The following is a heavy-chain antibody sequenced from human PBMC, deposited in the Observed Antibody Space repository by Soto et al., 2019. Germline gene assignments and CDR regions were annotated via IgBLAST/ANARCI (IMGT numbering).Heavy chain of an antibody. V-gene: IGHV4-4*02. CDR1: GGSISSSNW. J-gene: IGHJ4*02. Sequence: QVQLQESGPGLVKPSGTLSLTCAVSGGSISSSNWWSWVRQPPGKGLEWIRKIYHSGSTNYNPSLKSRVTISVDKSKNQFSLKLSSVTAADTAVYYCARVYMVRGTIIRYFDYWGQGTLVTVSS. CDR2: IYHSGST. D-gene: IGHD3-10*01. CDR3: ARVYMVRGTIIRYFDY.